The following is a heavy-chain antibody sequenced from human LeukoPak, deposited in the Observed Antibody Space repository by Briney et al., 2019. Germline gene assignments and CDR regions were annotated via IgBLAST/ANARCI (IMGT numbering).Heavy chain of an antibody. J-gene: IGHJ3*02. CDR3: ARERGYGDLDAFAI. CDR1: GGTFSSYA. D-gene: IGHD4-17*01. V-gene: IGHV1-69*04. Sequence: SVKVSCKAPGGTFSSYAISWVRQAPGQGLEWMGRVIPILGIANYAQKFQGRVTITADKSTSTAYMELSSLRSEDTAVYYCARERGYGDLDAFAIWGQGTMVTVSS. CDR2: VIPILGIA.